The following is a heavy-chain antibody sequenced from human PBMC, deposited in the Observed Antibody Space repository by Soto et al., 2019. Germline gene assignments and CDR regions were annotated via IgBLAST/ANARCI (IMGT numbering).Heavy chain of an antibody. J-gene: IGHJ4*02. V-gene: IGHV4-4*08. CDR2: IYSSGST. CDR3: ASRGYHYGSGSYPLDY. Sequence: SETLSLTCTVSGGSISSYYWTWIRQPPGKGLEWIGFIYSSGSTHYNPSLRSRVTISVDTSKNQFSLKLRSVTAADTAVYYCASRGYHYGSGSYPLDYWGQGTLVTVSS. D-gene: IGHD3-10*01. CDR1: GGSISSYY.